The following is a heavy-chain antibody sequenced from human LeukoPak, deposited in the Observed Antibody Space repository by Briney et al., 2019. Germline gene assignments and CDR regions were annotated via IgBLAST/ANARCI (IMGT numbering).Heavy chain of an antibody. CDR3: ATGGSYFDY. CDR2: IYSDANT. V-gene: IGHV3-66*01. J-gene: IGHJ4*02. CDR1: GFTFSGSA. D-gene: IGHD1-1*01. Sequence: GGSLRLSCAASGFTFSGSAMSWVRQPPGRGLELVSFIYSDANTYYADSVKGRFIISRDNSNNTLYLQMNSLRAEDTAVYYCATGGSYFDYWGQGTQVTVSS.